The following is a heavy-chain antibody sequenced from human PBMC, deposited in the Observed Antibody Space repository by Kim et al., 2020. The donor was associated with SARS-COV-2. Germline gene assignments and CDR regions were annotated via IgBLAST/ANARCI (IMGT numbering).Heavy chain of an antibody. V-gene: IGHV3-30-3*01. J-gene: IGHJ6*02. CDR1: GFTFSSYA. Sequence: GGSLRLSCAASGFTFSSYAMHWVRQAPGKGLEWVAVISYDGSNKYYADSVKGRFTISRDNSKNTLYLQMNSLRAEDTAVYYCARDPYCSSTSCYFNGMDVWGQGTTVTVSS. CDR3: ARDPYCSSTSCYFNGMDV. D-gene: IGHD2-2*01. CDR2: ISYDGSNK.